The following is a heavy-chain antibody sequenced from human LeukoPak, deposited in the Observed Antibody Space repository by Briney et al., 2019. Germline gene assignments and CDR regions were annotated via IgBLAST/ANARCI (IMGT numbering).Heavy chain of an antibody. V-gene: IGHV1-2*06. D-gene: IGHD5-18*01. CDR3: AAWIQLWSFDY. Sequence: ASVKVSCKASGYTFTVYYMHWVRQAPGQGLEWMGRINPNSGGTNYAQKFQGRVTMTRDTSISTAYMELSRLRSDDTAVYYCAAWIQLWSFDYWGQGTLVTVSS. CDR1: GYTFTVYY. J-gene: IGHJ4*02. CDR2: INPNSGGT.